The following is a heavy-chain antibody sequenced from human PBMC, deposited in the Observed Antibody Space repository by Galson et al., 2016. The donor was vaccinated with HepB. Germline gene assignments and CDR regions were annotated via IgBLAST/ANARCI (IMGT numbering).Heavy chain of an antibody. V-gene: IGHV4-31*03. CDR1: GGSISTGGYY. CDR2: LYFGGNT. J-gene: IGHJ5*01. Sequence: TLSLTCTVSGGSISTGGYYWTWIRHHPGKVLEWLGHLYFGGNTYYNLSVRGRATIPVDTSTNHFSLRLTFVTAADTAVYYCARGLGRHCKKIGCYLNWFDSWGQGTLVSVSS. D-gene: IGHD2-15*01. CDR3: ARGLGRHCKKIGCYLNWFDS.